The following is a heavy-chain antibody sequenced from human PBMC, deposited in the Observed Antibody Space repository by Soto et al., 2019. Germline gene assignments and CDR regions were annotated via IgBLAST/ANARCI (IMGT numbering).Heavy chain of an antibody. J-gene: IGHJ5*02. CDR2: ISAYNGNT. D-gene: IGHD2-2*01. CDR1: GYTFTSYG. CDR3: ASDRLPIVVVPAAISHP. Sequence: QVQLVQSGAEVKKPGASVKVSCKASGYTFTSYGISWVRQAPGQGLEWMGWISAYNGNTNYAQKLQGRVTMTTDSSTSTAYMELRRPSSDDTAVYYCASDRLPIVVVPAAISHPWGQGTLVTVSS. V-gene: IGHV1-18*01.